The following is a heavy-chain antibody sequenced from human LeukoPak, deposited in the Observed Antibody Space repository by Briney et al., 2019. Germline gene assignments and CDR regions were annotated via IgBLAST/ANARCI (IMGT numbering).Heavy chain of an antibody. CDR2: IYYSGST. CDR3: ARDRGPDFGVVNPHAFDI. Sequence: PSETLSLTCTVSGGSISSYYWSWIRQPPGKGLEWIGYIYYSGSTNYNPSLKSRVTISVDTSKNQFSLKLSSVTAADTAVYYCARDRGPDFGVVNPHAFDIWGQGTMVTVSS. V-gene: IGHV4-59*01. J-gene: IGHJ3*02. CDR1: GGSISSYY. D-gene: IGHD3-3*01.